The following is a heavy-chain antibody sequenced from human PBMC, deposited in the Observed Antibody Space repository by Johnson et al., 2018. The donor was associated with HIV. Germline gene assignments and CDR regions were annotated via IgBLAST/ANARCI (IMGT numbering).Heavy chain of an antibody. Sequence: VQLVESGGGVVQPGGSLRLSCAASGFTFSSYAMSWVRQAPGKGLEWVSAISGSGGSTYYADSVKGRFTISRDNSKNSLYLQMNSLRAEDTALYYCAKGSGYYAAFDIWGQGTMVTVSS. J-gene: IGHJ3*02. CDR3: AKGSGYYAAFDI. CDR1: GFTFSSYA. D-gene: IGHD3-22*01. V-gene: IGHV3-23*04. CDR2: ISGSGGST.